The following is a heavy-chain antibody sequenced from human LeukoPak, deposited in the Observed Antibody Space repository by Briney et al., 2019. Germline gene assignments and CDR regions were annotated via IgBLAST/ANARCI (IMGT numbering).Heavy chain of an antibody. CDR3: ARVDSGSVDY. CDR1: GFTVSSNY. J-gene: IGHJ4*02. D-gene: IGHD3-10*01. Sequence: GGSLRPSCAASGFTVSSNYMSWVRQAPGKGLEWVSVIYSGGSTYYADSVKGRFTIPRDNSKNTLYLQMNSLRAEDTAVYYCARVDSGSVDYWGQGTLVTVSS. V-gene: IGHV3-53*01. CDR2: IYSGGST.